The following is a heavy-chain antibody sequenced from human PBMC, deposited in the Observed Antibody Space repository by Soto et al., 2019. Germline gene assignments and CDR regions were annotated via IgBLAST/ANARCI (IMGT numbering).Heavy chain of an antibody. CDR3: VRGWRVAVAVYYYYYGMDV. CDR1: GGSISSSSYY. J-gene: IGHJ6*02. D-gene: IGHD6-19*01. Sequence: SETLSLTCTVSGGSISSSSYYWGWIRQPPGKGLEWIGEINHSGSTNYNPSLKSRVTISVDTSKNQFSLKLSSVTAADTAVYYCVRGWRVAVAVYYYYYGMDVWGQGTTVTVSS. V-gene: IGHV4-39*07. CDR2: INHSGST.